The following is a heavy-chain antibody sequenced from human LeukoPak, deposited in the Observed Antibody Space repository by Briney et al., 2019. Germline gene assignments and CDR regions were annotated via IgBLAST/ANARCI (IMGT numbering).Heavy chain of an antibody. CDR1: GYTFTGYY. Sequence: SVKVSCKASGYTFTGYYMHWVRQAPGQGLEWMGWVNPNSGGTNYAQKFQGRVTMTRDTSISTVYMELSRLRSDDTAVYYCAEGSSGLYDAFDIWGQGTMVTVSS. CDR3: AEGSSGLYDAFDI. CDR2: VNPNSGGT. J-gene: IGHJ3*02. D-gene: IGHD6-19*01. V-gene: IGHV1-2*02.